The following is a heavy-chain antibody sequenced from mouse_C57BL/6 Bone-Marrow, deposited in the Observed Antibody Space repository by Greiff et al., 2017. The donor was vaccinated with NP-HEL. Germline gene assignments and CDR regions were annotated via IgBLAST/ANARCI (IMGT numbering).Heavy chain of an antibody. CDR2: IDPSDSYT. D-gene: IGHD1-1*01. CDR1: GYTFTSYW. V-gene: IGHV1-59*01. CDR3: ASPSYYGSSLAY. J-gene: IGHJ2*01. Sequence: QVQLQQPGAELVRPGTSVKLSCKASGYTFTSYWMHWVKQRPGQGLEWIGVIDPSDSYTNYNPKFKGKATLTVDPSSSTAYMQLSSLTSEDSAVYYVASPSYYGSSLAYWGQGTTLTVSA.